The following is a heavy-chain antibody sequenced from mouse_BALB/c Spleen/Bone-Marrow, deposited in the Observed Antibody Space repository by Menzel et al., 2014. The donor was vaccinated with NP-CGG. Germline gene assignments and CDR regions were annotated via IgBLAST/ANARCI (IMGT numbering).Heavy chain of an antibody. CDR1: GYTFTRYW. CDR2: IDPSDSET. CDR3: ARSGGNYVAWFVY. D-gene: IGHD2-1*01. V-gene: IGHV1-69*02. Sequence: QVQLQQSGAEVVKPGAPVKLSCKASGYTFTRYWMHRVRQRPGRGLEWIGKIDPSDSETHYNHEFKDKATLTVDKSSSTAYIQLSSLTSEDSAVYFCARSGGNYVAWFVYWGQGTLVTASP. J-gene: IGHJ3*01.